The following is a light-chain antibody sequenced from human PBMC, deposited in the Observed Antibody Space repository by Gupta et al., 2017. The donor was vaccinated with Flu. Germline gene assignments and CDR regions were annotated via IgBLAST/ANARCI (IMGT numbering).Light chain of an antibody. CDR2: NND. Sequence: RVTISCSGSNANSGSNFVCSYHQDPGTAPTLLIYNNDHRPSGVPYGFSGSKSGTSAALAISGLQAEDEADYYCATWDDTLSGWFFGGGTRLTVL. V-gene: IGLV1-47*01. J-gene: IGLJ2*01. CDR1: NANSGSNF. CDR3: ATWDDTLSGWF.